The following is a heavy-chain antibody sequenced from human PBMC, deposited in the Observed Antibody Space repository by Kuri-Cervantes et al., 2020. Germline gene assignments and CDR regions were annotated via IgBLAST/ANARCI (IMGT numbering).Heavy chain of an antibody. CDR2: INTANGDT. D-gene: IGHD6-13*01. Sequence: ASVKVSCKASGYTFTTFTVHWVRQAPGQRLEWMGWINTANGDTRYSQKFQGRVTITGDTSASTAYMELSSLRSDDTAVYYCAGEVIAAAGMGFDPWGQGTLVTVSS. CDR1: GYTFTTFT. V-gene: IGHV1-3*04. CDR3: AGEVIAAAGMGFDP. J-gene: IGHJ5*02.